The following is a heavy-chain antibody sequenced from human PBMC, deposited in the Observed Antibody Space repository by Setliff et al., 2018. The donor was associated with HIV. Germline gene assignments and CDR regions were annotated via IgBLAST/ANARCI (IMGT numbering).Heavy chain of an antibody. V-gene: IGHV3-30*02. CDR1: GFTFSSYG. Sequence: GGSLRLSCAASGFTFSSYGMHWVRQAPGKGLEWVAFIRYDGSNKYYADSVKGRFTISRDNSKNTLYLQMNSLRAEDTAFYYCARGRGGGPDVFDIWGQGTMVTVSS. D-gene: IGHD2-15*01. J-gene: IGHJ3*02. CDR3: ARGRGGGPDVFDI. CDR2: IRYDGSNK.